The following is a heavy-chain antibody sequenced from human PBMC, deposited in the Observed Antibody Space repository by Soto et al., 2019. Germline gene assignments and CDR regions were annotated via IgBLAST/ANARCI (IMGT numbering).Heavy chain of an antibody. Sequence: LSLTCSVSGGSISSPTYYWGWIRQPPGKGLEWIGSIYYSGSTYYSPSLKSRVTISVDTSKNQFSLKVSSVTAAGTAVYYCARLPGITNSRRDYWGQGTLVTVSS. CDR2: IYYSGST. CDR1: GGSISSPTYY. V-gene: IGHV4-39*01. CDR3: ARLPGITNSRRDY. D-gene: IGHD1-7*01. J-gene: IGHJ4*02.